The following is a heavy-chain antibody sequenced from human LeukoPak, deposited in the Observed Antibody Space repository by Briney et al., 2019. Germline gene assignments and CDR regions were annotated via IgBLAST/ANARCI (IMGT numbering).Heavy chain of an antibody. CDR2: IYYSGST. V-gene: IGHV4-38-2*02. CDR1: GYSISSGYY. D-gene: IGHD3-10*01. Sequence: SETLSLTCTVSGYSISSGYYWGWIRQPPGKGLEWIGSIYYSGSTYYNPSLKSRVTISVDTSKNQFSLKLSSVTAADTAVYYCARLASMVRGVITGLDYWGQGTLVTVSS. CDR3: ARLASMVRGVITGLDY. J-gene: IGHJ4*02.